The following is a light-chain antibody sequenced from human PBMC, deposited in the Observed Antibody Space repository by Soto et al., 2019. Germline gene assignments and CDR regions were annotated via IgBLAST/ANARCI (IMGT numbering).Light chain of an antibody. CDR3: QQTYTTPET. CDR1: HSISRY. CDR2: VAS. J-gene: IGKJ1*01. V-gene: IGKV1-39*01. Sequence: DIQITQSPSSLSASVGDRDTIPCRASHSISRYLNWYQQKPGKAPKLLIYVASSLQSGVPSRFSGSGSGTDFTLTISSLQPEDFATYSCQQTYTTPETFCQGTKVDIK.